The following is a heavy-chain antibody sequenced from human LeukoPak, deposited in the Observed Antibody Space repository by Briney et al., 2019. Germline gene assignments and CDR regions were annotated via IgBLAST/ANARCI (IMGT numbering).Heavy chain of an antibody. CDR1: GFTFSGYS. J-gene: IGHJ4*02. D-gene: IGHD3-10*01. CDR2: ITTSSTTI. Sequence: GGSLRLSCTASGFTFSGYSMNWVRQAPRKGLEWVAYITTSSTTIYYADSVRGRFTISRDNARNPLYLQMNGLRAEDSAVYYCARNFGSGSFLDYWGQGILVAVSS. CDR3: ARNFGSGSFLDY. V-gene: IGHV3-48*01.